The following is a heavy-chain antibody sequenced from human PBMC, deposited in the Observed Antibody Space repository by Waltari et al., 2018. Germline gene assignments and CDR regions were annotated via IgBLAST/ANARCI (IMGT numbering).Heavy chain of an antibody. V-gene: IGHV4-34*01. J-gene: IGHJ4*02. Sequence: QVQLQQWGAGLLRPSETLSLSCGVPGDPIRGYYWSWIRQAPGKGLQWIGQVHHSGTTNYNPSLKNRLNISGDRSKNQIYLRLTSVTAADTGVYYCARGGGFSGHDSHYFDFWGQGDLVTVSS. CDR3: ARGGGFSGHDSHYFDF. CDR2: VHHSGTT. CDR1: GDPIRGYY. D-gene: IGHD5-12*01.